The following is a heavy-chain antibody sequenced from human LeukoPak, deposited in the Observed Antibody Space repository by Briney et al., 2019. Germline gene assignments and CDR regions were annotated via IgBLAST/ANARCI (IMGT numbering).Heavy chain of an antibody. CDR2: IRYDGSNK. J-gene: IGHJ4*02. V-gene: IGHV3-30*02. CDR1: GFAFSSYA. Sequence: GGSLRLSCAASGFAFSSYAMHWVRQAPGKGLEWVAFIRYDGSNKYNADSVKGRFTISRDNSKNTLYLQMNSLRAEDTAVYYCAKDFDYWGQGTLVTVSS. CDR3: AKDFDY.